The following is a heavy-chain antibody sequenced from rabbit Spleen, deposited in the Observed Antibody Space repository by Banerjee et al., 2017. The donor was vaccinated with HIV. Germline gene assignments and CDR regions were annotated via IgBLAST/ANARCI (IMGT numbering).Heavy chain of an antibody. Sequence: QEQLVESGGGLVKPEGSLKLSCTASGFSFSNKAVMCWVRQAPGKGLEWIACINAVTGKAVYASWAKGRFTISKTSSTTVTLQMTSLTVADTATYFCARDAGRGDYIDGVFNLWGQGTLVTVS. D-gene: IGHD8-1*01. J-gene: IGHJ4*01. V-gene: IGHV1S45*01. CDR3: ARDAGRGDYIDGVFNL. CDR2: INAVTGKA. CDR1: GFSFSNKAV.